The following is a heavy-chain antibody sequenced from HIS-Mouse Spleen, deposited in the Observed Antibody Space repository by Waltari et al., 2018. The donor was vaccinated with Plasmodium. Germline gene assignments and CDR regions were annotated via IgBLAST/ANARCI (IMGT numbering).Heavy chain of an antibody. J-gene: IGHJ4*02. CDR1: GGSFSGYY. CDR2: INHSGST. V-gene: IGHV4-34*01. Sequence: QVQLQQWGAGLLKPSETLSLTCAVYGGSFSGYYWSWIRQPPGKGLEWIGEINHSGSTNYNPYLKSRVTISVDTSKNQFSLKRSSVTAADTAVYYCASSGSGSYYYWGQGTLVTVSS. D-gene: IGHD3-10*01. CDR3: ASSGSGSYYY.